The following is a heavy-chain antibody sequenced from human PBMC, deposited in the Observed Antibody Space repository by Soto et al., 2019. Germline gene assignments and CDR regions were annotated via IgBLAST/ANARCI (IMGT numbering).Heavy chain of an antibody. J-gene: IGHJ4*02. CDR3: ARVITMVRGVINDY. CDR1: GGTFSSYA. D-gene: IGHD3-10*01. V-gene: IGHV1-69*13. CDR2: IIPIFGTA. Sequence: VASVKVSCKASGGTFSSYAISWVRQAPGQGLEWMGGIIPIFGTANYAQKFQGRVTITADESTSTAYMELSSLRSEDTAVYYCARVITMVRGVINDYWGQGTLVTVSS.